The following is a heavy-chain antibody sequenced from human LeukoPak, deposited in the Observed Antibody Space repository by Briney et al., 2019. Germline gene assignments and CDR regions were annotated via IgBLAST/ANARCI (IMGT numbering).Heavy chain of an antibody. CDR1: GFTFNNYG. Sequence: GGSLRLSCAASGFTFNNYGMHWVRQAPGKGLEWVAVISYDGRNIHYPDSVKGRFTISRDISTDTLWLQMNSLRAEDTAVYYCAKEAGYSGSYNADSWGQGPLVTVSS. CDR3: AKEAGYSGSYNADS. V-gene: IGHV3-30*18. J-gene: IGHJ4*02. D-gene: IGHD1-26*01. CDR2: ISYDGRNI.